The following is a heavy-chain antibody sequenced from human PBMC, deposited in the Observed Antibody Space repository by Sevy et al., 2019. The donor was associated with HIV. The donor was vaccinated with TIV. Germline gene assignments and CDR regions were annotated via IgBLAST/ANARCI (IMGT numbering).Heavy chain of an antibody. V-gene: IGHV3-30*04. D-gene: IGHD3-22*01. Sequence: WGSLRLSCAASGFTFSSYAMHWVRQAPGKGLEWVAVISYDGSNKYYADSVKGRFTISRDNSKNTLYLQMNSLRAEDTAVYYCARDRAYYYDSPYDYWGQGTLVTVSS. CDR3: ARDRAYYYDSPYDY. CDR2: ISYDGSNK. CDR1: GFTFSSYA. J-gene: IGHJ4*02.